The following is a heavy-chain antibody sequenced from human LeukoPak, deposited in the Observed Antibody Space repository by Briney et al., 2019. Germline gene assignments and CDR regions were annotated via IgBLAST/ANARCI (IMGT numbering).Heavy chain of an antibody. CDR3: AREAYCGGDCYTFDY. CDR1: GYTFTSYG. D-gene: IGHD2-21*02. CDR2: ISAYNGNT. V-gene: IGHV1-18*01. J-gene: IGHJ4*02. Sequence: ASVKVSCKASGYTFTSYGISWVRQAPGQGLEWMGWISAYNGNTNYAQKLQGRVTMTTDTSTSTAYMELGSLRSDDTAVYYCAREAYCGGDCYTFDYWGQGTLVTVSS.